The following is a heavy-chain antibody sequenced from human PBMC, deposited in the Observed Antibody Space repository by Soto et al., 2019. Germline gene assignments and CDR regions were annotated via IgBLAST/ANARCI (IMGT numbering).Heavy chain of an antibody. CDR2: IIPILGIA. CDR3: ARGRERGNWNYPPYYYYYMDV. Sequence: QVQLVQSGAEVKKPGSSVKVSCKASGGTFSSYTISWVRQAPGQGLEWMGRIIPILGIANYAQKFQGRVTITADKSTSTAYMELSSLRSEDTAVYYCARGRERGNWNYPPYYYYYMDVWGKGTTVTVSS. D-gene: IGHD1-7*01. V-gene: IGHV1-69*02. CDR1: GGTFSSYT. J-gene: IGHJ6*03.